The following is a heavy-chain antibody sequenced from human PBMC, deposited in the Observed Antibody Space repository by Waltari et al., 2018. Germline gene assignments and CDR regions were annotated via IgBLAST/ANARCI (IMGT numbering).Heavy chain of an antibody. V-gene: IGHV1-24*01. CDR1: GYTLPELS. Sequence: QVQLVQSGAEVKKPGASVKVSCKVSGYTLPELSLPWLRQAPGKGLEWMGGFDPEDGETIYAQKFQGRVTMTEDTSTDTAYMELSSLRSEDTAVYYCATDRGIAAAGQKSYAFDIWGQGTMVTVSS. CDR3: ATDRGIAAAGQKSYAFDI. CDR2: FDPEDGET. D-gene: IGHD6-13*01. J-gene: IGHJ3*02.